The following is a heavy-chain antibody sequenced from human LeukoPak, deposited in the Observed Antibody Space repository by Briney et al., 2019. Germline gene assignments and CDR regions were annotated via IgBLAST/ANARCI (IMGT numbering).Heavy chain of an antibody. CDR3: AKVVVPAAINNWFDP. CDR1: GFTFSSYG. CDR2: ISYDGSNK. D-gene: IGHD2-2*02. Sequence: GGSLRLSCAASGFTFSSYGMHWVRQAPGKGLEWVAVISYDGSNKYYADSVKGRFTISRDNSKNTLYLQMSSLRAEDTAVYYCAKVVVPAAINNWFDPWGQGTLVTVSS. J-gene: IGHJ5*02. V-gene: IGHV3-30*18.